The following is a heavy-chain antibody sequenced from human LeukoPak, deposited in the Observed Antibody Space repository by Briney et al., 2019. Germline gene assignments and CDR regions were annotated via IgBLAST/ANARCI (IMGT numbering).Heavy chain of an antibody. Sequence: GGSLRLSCAASGFTFSSYDMHWVRQVPGRGLVWVSRINEDGTTITYADSAKGRFTISRDDAKNTLYLQMNSLRADDTAIYYCVRDFSGAVDSWGQGTLATVSS. D-gene: IGHD1-26*01. V-gene: IGHV3-74*01. CDR2: INEDGTTI. CDR1: GFTFSSYD. J-gene: IGHJ4*02. CDR3: VRDFSGAVDS.